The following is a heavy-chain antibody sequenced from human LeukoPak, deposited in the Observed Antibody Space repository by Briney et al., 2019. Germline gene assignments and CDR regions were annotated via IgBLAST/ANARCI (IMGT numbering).Heavy chain of an antibody. CDR3: AKDPQYDFWSGYFAPFDY. V-gene: IGHV3-23*01. D-gene: IGHD3-3*01. J-gene: IGHJ4*02. CDR2: ISGSGGST. Sequence: GGSLRLSCAVPGFTFSNYAMSWVRQAPGKGLEWVSGISGSGGSTYYADSVKGRFNISRDNSKNTLYLQMNSLRAEDTAVYYCAKDPQYDFWSGYFAPFDYWGQGTLVTVSS. CDR1: GFTFSNYA.